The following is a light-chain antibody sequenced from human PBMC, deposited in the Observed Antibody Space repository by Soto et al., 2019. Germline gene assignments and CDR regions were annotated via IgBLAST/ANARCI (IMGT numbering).Light chain of an antibody. CDR1: SSNIGAGYY. CDR3: QSYDSSLSDVV. CDR2: GNS. V-gene: IGLV1-40*01. J-gene: IGLJ2*01. Sequence: QSVLTQPPSVSGAPGQRVTISCTGSSSNIGAGYYVHWYQQLPGTAPKLLIYGNSNRPSGVPDRFSGSKSGTSASLAITGLQAEDEADYYCQSYDSSLSDVVFGGGTQLTVL.